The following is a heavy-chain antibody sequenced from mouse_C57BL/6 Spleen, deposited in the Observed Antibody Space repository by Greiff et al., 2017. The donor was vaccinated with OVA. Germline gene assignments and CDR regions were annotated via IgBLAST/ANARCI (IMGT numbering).Heavy chain of an antibody. J-gene: IGHJ2*01. CDR3: AREGEGFYFDY. V-gene: IGHV1-66*01. CDR1: GYSFTSYS. CDR2: IYPGSGNT. Sequence: QVQLQQSGPELVKPGASVKISCKASGYSFTSYSIHWVKQRPGQGLEWIGWIYPGSGNTKYNEKFKGKATLTADTSSSTAYMQLSSLTSEDSAVYYCAREGEGFYFDYWGQGTTLTVSS.